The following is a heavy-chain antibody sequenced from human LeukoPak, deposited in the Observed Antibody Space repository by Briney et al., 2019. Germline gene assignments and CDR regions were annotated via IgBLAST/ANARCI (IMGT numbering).Heavy chain of an antibody. CDR2: INPNDGDT. J-gene: IGHJ4*02. CDR3: ARANFLYCSSSTCLFDY. V-gene: IGHV1-2*02. D-gene: IGHD2-2*01. CDR1: GYTFTDYY. Sequence: GASVKVSCKASGYTFTDYYMHWVRQAPGHGFEWMGWINPNDGDTNYAQKFQGRVTMTRYTSISTAHMEVSRLRSDDTAVYYCARANFLYCSSSTCLFDYWGQGTLVTVSS.